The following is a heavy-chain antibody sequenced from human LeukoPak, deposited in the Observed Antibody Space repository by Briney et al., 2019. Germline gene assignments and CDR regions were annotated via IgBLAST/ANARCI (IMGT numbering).Heavy chain of an antibody. CDR1: GGSFSGYY. CDR2: INHSGST. V-gene: IGHV4-34*01. CDR3: AGTLIFGVVIDAFDI. Sequence: SETLSLTCAVYGGSFSGYYWSWIRQPPGKGLEWIGEINHSGSTNYNPSLKSRVTISVDTSKNQFSPKLSSVTAADTAVYYCAGTLIFGVVIDAFDIWGQGTMVTVSS. D-gene: IGHD3-3*01. J-gene: IGHJ3*02.